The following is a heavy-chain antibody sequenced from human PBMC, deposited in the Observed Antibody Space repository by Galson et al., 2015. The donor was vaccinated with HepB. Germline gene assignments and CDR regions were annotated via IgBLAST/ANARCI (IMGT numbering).Heavy chain of an antibody. V-gene: IGHV5-51*01. Sequence: QSGAEVKKPGESLKISCKGSRYSFTSYWIGWVRQMPGKGLEWMGIIYPGDSDTRYSPSFQGQVTISADKSISTAYLQWSSLKASDTAMYYCARRARYCSSTSCHSAFDIWGQGTMVTVSS. J-gene: IGHJ3*02. CDR2: IYPGDSDT. CDR1: RYSFTSYW. CDR3: ARRARYCSSTSCHSAFDI. D-gene: IGHD2-2*01.